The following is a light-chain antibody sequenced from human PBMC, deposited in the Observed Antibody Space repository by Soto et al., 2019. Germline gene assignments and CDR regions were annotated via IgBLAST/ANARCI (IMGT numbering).Light chain of an antibody. CDR1: QSISSW. CDR2: KAS. J-gene: IGKJ3*01. CDR3: QQYNSYSGT. Sequence: DIQMTQSPSTLSASVGDRVTITCRASQSISSWLAWYQQKPGKAPKLLIYKASSLDSGVPSRFSGSGAGTECTLTISSLQPDDFATYYCQQYNSYSGTFGPGTKVDIK. V-gene: IGKV1-5*03.